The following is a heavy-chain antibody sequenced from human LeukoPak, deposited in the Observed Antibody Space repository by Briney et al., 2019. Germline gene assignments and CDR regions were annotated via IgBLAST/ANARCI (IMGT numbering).Heavy chain of an antibody. CDR3: ARVRWGGLYYFDY. J-gene: IGHJ4*02. D-gene: IGHD3-16*01. Sequence: GGSLRLSCAASGFTFSSYWMHWVRQAPGKGLVGVSRINDDGRSTSYADSVKGRFTISRDNAKNTLYLQTNSLRAEDTAVYYCARVRWGGLYYFDYWGQGTLVTVSS. CDR2: INDDGRST. V-gene: IGHV3-74*01. CDR1: GFTFSSYW.